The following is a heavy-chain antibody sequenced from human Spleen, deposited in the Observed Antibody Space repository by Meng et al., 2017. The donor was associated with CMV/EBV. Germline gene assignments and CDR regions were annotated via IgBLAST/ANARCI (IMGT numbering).Heavy chain of an antibody. CDR3: ARDRYRNSWPHFYYYGLDV. CDR1: GFTFSNHE. D-gene: IGHD6-13*01. J-gene: IGHJ6*02. Sequence: GGSLRLSCAASGFTFSNHEMNWVRQAPGKGLEWLSYISYDGYTIYYADSVKGRFTISRDNAKNSLYLQMNSLRVEDTAVYYCARDRYRNSWPHFYYYGLDVWGQGTTVTVSS. V-gene: IGHV3-48*03. CDR2: ISYDGYTI.